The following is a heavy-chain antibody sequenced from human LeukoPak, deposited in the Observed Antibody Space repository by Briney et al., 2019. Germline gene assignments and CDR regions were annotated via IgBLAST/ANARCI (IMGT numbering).Heavy chain of an antibody. J-gene: IGHJ6*03. CDR2: INPNSGGT. D-gene: IGHD2-15*01. V-gene: IGHV1-2*02. CDR1: GYTFTGYY. Sequence: ASVNVSCKASGYTFTGYYMHWVRQAPGQGLEWMGWINPNSGGTNYAQKFQGRVTMTRDTSISTAYMELSRLRSDDTAVYYCARDMVVAATYYYMDVWGKGTTVTISS. CDR3: ARDMVVAATYYYMDV.